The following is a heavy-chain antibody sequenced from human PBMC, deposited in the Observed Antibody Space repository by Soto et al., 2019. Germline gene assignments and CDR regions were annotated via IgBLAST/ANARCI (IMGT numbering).Heavy chain of an antibody. CDR3: ARSQVGDDFNV. V-gene: IGHV3-21*01. CDR2: ISSGSDYL. CDR1: GFTFSSYS. J-gene: IGHJ3*01. Sequence: EVQLVESGGGLVKPGGSLRLSCAASGFTFSSYSMNWVRQAPGKGLEWVSSISSGSDYLFYADSVKGRFTISRENAKNSLFLQMNSLTAEDPDVYYCARSQVGDDFNVWGQGKVVSVSS.